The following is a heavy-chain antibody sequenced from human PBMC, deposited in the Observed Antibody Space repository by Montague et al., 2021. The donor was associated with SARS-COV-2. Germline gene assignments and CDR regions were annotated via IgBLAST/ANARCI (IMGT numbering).Heavy chain of an antibody. CDR1: GGSISSYY. CDR3: ARGSHYYDSSGYYFDY. Sequence: SETLSLTCTVSGGSISSYYWSWIRQPPGKGLEWIGYIYYSGSTNYNPSLKSRVTISVDTSKNQFSLKLSSVTAADTAVYYCARGSHYYDSSGYYFDYWGPGPLVTGSS. D-gene: IGHD3-22*01. CDR2: IYYSGST. J-gene: IGHJ4*02. V-gene: IGHV4-59*01.